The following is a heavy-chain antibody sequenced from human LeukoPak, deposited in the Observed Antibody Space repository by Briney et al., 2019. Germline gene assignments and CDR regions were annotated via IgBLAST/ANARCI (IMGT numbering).Heavy chain of an antibody. CDR1: GFTFSSYG. CDR3: AREGFYRYYYYYMDV. V-gene: IGHV3-30*03. D-gene: IGHD2/OR15-2a*01. Sequence: GGSLRLSCAASGFTFSSYGMHWVRQAPGKGLERVAVISYDGSNKYYADSVKGRFTISRDNSKNTLYLQMNSLRAEDTAVYYCAREGFYRYYYYYMDVWGKGTTVTVSS. J-gene: IGHJ6*03. CDR2: ISYDGSNK.